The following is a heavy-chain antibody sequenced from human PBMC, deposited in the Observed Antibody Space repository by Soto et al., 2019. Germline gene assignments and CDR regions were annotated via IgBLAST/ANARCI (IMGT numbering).Heavy chain of an antibody. D-gene: IGHD2-15*01. V-gene: IGHV3-21*01. J-gene: IGHJ3*02. CDR3: VRDRGFPDAFDI. Sequence: GGSMRLSCAASGFTFSSYSINWVRQAPGKGLEWVSSITSSSSYIYYADSVKGRFTISRDNAKNTLHLQMNSLRDDDTAVYYCVRDRGFPDAFDIWGQGTMVTVSS. CDR1: GFTFSSYS. CDR2: ITSSSSYI.